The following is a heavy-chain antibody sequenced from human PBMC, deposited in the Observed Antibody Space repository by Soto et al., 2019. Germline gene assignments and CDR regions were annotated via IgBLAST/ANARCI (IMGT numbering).Heavy chain of an antibody. J-gene: IGHJ4*02. CDR3: ARGISMIVEAQRDAPDKYYFDS. D-gene: IGHD3-22*01. Sequence: LETLSLTCAVYGGSFSCHFWSWIRQPPGKGLEWIGEINHSGSTNFNASLKSRVTISVDTSKNQFSLKVNSLTAADTAVYYCARGISMIVEAQRDAPDKYYFDSWGQGTVVTVSS. V-gene: IGHV4-34*01. CDR2: INHSGST. CDR1: GGSFSCHF.